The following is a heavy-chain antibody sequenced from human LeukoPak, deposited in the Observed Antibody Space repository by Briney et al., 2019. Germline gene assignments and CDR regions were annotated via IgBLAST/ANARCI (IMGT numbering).Heavy chain of an antibody. V-gene: IGHV3-21*01. CDR1: GFTFSSYS. CDR2: ISSDSNYI. J-gene: IGHJ3*02. CDR3: ASRYCTSTNCYAFDI. D-gene: IGHD2-2*01. Sequence: GGSLRLSCAASGFTFSSYSMNWVRQAPGKGLEWVSSISSDSNYIFYADSVQGRFTISRDNAENSLFLQTNSLRAEDTAVYYCASRYCTSTNCYAFDIWGQGTMVTVSS.